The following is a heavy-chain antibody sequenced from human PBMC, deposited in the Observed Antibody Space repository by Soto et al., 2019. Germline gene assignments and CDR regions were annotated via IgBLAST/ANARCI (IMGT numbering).Heavy chain of an antibody. CDR1: GGTFSSYA. CDR3: ARIGSGSDLYYYYYGMDV. V-gene: IGHV1-69*06. D-gene: IGHD3-10*01. CDR2: IIPIFGTA. J-gene: IGHJ6*02. Sequence: QVQLVQSGAEVKKPGSSVKVSCKASGGTFSSYAISWVRQAPGQGLEWMGGIIPIFGTANYAQKFQGRVTITADKSTSTAYMELSSLRSEDTAVYYCARIGSGSDLYYYYYGMDVWGQGTTVTVSS.